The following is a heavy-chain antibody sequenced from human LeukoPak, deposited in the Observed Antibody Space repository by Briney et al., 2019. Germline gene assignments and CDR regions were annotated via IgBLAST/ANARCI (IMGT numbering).Heavy chain of an antibody. CDR1: GSTFGTYG. CDR2: FGGSGASV. J-gene: IGHJ4*02. CDR3: AKSGPYYYDY. V-gene: IGHV3-23*01. D-gene: IGHD3-10*01. Sequence: GGSLRLSCAASGSTFGTYGMSWVRQAPGKGLEWVSTFGGSGASVYYADSVKGRFTVSRDNSKNALYLQMNSLRVEDTAVYYCAKSGPYYYDYWGQGTLVTVSS.